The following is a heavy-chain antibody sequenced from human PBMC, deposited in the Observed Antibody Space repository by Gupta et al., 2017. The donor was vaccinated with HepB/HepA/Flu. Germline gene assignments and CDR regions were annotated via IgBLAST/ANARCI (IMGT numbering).Heavy chain of an antibody. J-gene: IGHJ4*02. V-gene: IGHV3-30*18. CDR3: AKDSVEYSADY. Sequence: QVQLVESGGGVVQPGRSLRLSCAASGFTFSSYGMHWVRQAPGKGLEWVAVISYDGSNKYYADSVKGRFTISRDNSKNTLYLQMNSLRAEDTAVYYCAKDSVEYSADYWGQGTLVTVSS. CDR1: GFTFSSYG. CDR2: ISYDGSNK. D-gene: IGHD6-6*01.